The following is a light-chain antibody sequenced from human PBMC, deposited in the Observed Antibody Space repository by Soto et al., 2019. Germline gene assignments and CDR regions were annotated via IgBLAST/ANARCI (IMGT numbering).Light chain of an antibody. J-gene: IGKJ2*01. CDR1: RSISRY. CDR2: AAS. Sequence: DIQMTQSPSSLSASVGDRDNMTCRASRSISRYLSWYQQKPGKAPNLLIYAASSVQSGVPARLSGAGAGTDVTLTISSLHPDEFATYYSQQYNSYPYTFGQGTKLEIK. CDR3: QQYNSYPYT. V-gene: IGKV1-16*01.